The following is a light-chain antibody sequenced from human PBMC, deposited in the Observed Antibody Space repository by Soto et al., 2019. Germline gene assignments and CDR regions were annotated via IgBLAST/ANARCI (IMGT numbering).Light chain of an antibody. CDR1: QSLLQSHGYNY. J-gene: IGKJ4*01. CDR3: MQALQTPPT. CDR2: LGS. V-gene: IGKV2-28*01. Sequence: DIVMTQSPLSLPVTPGEPASISCRSSQSLLQSHGYNYLDWYVQKPGQSPQLLIYLGSNRASGVPDRFSGSGSGTDFTLKISRVEAEDVGVYYCMQALQTPPTLGGGTKVEIK.